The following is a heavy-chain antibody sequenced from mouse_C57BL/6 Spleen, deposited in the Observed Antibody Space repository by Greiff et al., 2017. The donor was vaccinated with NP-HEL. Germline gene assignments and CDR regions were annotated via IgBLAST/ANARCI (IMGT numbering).Heavy chain of an antibody. CDR3: ARYGNYPYAMDY. CDR1: GYTFTSYT. J-gene: IGHJ4*01. V-gene: IGHV1-4*01. D-gene: IGHD2-1*01. CDR2: INPSSGYT. Sequence: QVQLKESGAELARPGASVKMSCKASGYTFTSYTMHWVKQRPGQGLEWIGYINPSSGYTKYNQKFKDKATLTADKSSSTAYMQLSSLTSEDSAVYYCARYGNYPYAMDYWGQGTSVTVSS.